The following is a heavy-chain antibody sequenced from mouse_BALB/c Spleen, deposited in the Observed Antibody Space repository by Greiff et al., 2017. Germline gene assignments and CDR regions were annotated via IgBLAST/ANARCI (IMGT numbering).Heavy chain of an antibody. CDR3: ARSDDYDGAWFAY. CDR1: GFTFSSFG. V-gene: IGHV5-17*02. CDR2: ISSGSSTI. J-gene: IGHJ3*01. Sequence: EVQGVESGGGLVQPGGSRKLSCAASGFTFSSFGMHWVRQAPEKGLEWVAYISSGSSTIYYADTVKGRFTISRDNPKNTLFLQMTSLRSEDTAMYYCARSDDYDGAWFAYWGQGTLVTVSA. D-gene: IGHD2-4*01.